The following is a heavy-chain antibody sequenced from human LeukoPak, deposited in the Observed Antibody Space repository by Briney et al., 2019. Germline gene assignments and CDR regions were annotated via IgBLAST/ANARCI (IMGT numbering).Heavy chain of an antibody. CDR1: GYAFTSYG. CDR3: VRDSRFYCSSTSCNYYYYGMGV. V-gene: IGHV1-18*01. D-gene: IGHD2-2*01. Sequence: ASVKVSCKASGYAFTSYGISWVRQAPGQGLEWMGWISAYNGNTNYAQKLQGRVTMTTDTSTSTAYMELRSLRSDDTAVYYCVRDSRFYCSSTSCNYYYYGMGVWGQGTTVTVSS. J-gene: IGHJ6*02. CDR2: ISAYNGNT.